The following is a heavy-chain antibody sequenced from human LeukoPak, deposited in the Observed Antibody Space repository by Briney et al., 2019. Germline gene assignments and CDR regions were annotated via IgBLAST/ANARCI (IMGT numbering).Heavy chain of an antibody. CDR2: TYYRSKWYN. D-gene: IGHD6-19*01. Sequence: SQTLSVTCAISGDSVSSNSAAWNWIRQSPSRGLEWLGRTYYRSKWYNDYAVSVKSRITINPDTSKNQFSLQLNSVTPEDTAVYYCAREASYSSGWYPGNWFDPWGQGTLVTVSS. V-gene: IGHV6-1*01. CDR3: AREASYSSGWYPGNWFDP. CDR1: GDSVSSNSAA. J-gene: IGHJ5*02.